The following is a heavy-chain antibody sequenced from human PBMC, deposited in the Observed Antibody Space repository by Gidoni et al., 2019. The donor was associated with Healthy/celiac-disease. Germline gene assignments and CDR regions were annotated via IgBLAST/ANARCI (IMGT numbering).Heavy chain of an antibody. CDR2: IYYSGST. V-gene: IGHV4-39*01. D-gene: IGHD2-15*01. J-gene: IGHJ6*02. CDR3: ARHGVRSGGNLDYYYYGMDV. CDR1: GGSISSSRYY. Sequence: QLQLQESGPGLVKPSETLSLTCTVSGGSISSSRYYWGWIRQPPGKGLEWIGSIYYSGSTYYNPSLKSRVTISVDTSKNQFSLKLSSVTAADTAVYYCARHGVRSGGNLDYYYYGMDVWGQGTTVTVSS.